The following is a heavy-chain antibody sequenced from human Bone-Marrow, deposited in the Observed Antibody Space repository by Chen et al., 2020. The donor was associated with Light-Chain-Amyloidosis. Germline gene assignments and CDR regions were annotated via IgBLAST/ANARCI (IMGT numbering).Heavy chain of an antibody. V-gene: IGHV1-24*01. CDR2: FDPEDEEM. J-gene: IGHJ4*02. CDR1: GDSLTDLA. D-gene: IGHD3-22*01. Sequence: QVQLVQSGAAVKRPGASLKVSCKVSGDSLTDLAIHWVRQAPGKGLEWVGGFDPEDEEMMYGQKFQGRVRMIEDTSTETAYMELTSLTSEDTAIYYCATDVDVGDYYETGFNYWGQGTLVTVSS. CDR3: ATDVDVGDYYETGFNY.